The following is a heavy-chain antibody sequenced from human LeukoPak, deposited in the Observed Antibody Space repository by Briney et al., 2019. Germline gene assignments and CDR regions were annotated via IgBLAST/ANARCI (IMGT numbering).Heavy chain of an antibody. Sequence: GGSLRLSCEASGFTFGSHAMYWVRQAQGKGLEWVAAISGSGGSTYYADSVKGRFTISRDNSKNTLYLQMNSLRAEDTAVYYCAKVQSVHYYGSGIVDYWGQGTLVTVSS. J-gene: IGHJ4*02. CDR2: ISGSGGST. D-gene: IGHD3-10*01. CDR1: GFTFGSHA. CDR3: AKVQSVHYYGSGIVDY. V-gene: IGHV3-23*01.